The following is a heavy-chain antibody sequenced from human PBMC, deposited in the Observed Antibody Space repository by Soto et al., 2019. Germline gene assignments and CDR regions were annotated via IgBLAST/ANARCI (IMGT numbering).Heavy chain of an antibody. J-gene: IGHJ5*02. D-gene: IGHD1-7*01. V-gene: IGHV1-8*01. CDR2: MNPNSGNT. Sequence: ASVKVSCKASGYTFTSYDINWVRQATGQGLEWMGWMNPNSGNTGYAQKFQGRVTMTRNTSISTAYMELSSLRSEDTAVYYCARGTEYWNSRRDNWFDPWGQGTLVTVAS. CDR3: ARGTEYWNSRRDNWFDP. CDR1: GYTFTSYD.